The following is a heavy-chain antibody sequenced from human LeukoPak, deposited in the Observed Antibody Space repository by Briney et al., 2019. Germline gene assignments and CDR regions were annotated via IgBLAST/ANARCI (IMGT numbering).Heavy chain of an antibody. CDR2: ISYDGSNK. CDR1: GFTFSSYA. V-gene: IGHV3-30*04. CDR3: AREYHGSGSFDY. J-gene: IGHJ4*02. D-gene: IGHD3-10*01. Sequence: PGGSLRLSCAASGFTFSSYAMHWVRQAPGKGLEWVAVISYDGSNKYYADSVKGRFTISRDNSKNTLYLQMNSLRAEDTAVYYCAREYHGSGSFDYWGQGTLVTVSS.